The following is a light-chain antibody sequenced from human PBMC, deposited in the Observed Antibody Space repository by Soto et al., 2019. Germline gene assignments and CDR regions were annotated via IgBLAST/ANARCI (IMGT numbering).Light chain of an antibody. Sequence: DIPMTQSPSSVSASVGDRVTITSRASQSISRWLAWYQQRPGKAPNLLIYAASNLQSGVPSRFSGSGSGTDFTLTISTLQPEDFAWYYCQHANIFPPTFGKGTKVQIK. J-gene: IGKJ1*01. CDR3: QHANIFPPT. CDR1: QSISRW. V-gene: IGKV1-12*01. CDR2: AAS.